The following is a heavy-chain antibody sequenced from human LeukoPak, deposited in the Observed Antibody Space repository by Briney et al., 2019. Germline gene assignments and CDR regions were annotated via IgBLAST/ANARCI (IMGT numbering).Heavy chain of an antibody. CDR3: ARGNRNIDY. Sequence: SETLSLTCTVSGGSISSYYWSWIRQPPGKGLEWIGYIYYSGSTNYNPSLKSRVTISVDTSKNQFSLKLSSVTAADTAVYYCARGNRNIDYWGQGTLVTVSS. CDR1: GGSISSYY. J-gene: IGHJ4*02. CDR2: IYYSGST. D-gene: IGHD2/OR15-2a*01. V-gene: IGHV4-59*01.